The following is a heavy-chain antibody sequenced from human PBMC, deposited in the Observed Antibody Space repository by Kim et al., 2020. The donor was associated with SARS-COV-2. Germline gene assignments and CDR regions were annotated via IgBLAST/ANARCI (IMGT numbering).Heavy chain of an antibody. CDR2: IYYSGST. V-gene: IGHV4-39*01. CDR1: GGSISSSSYY. D-gene: IGHD3-22*01. Sequence: SETLSLTCTVSGGSISSSSYYWGWIRQPPGKGLEWIGSIYYSGSTYYNPSLKSRVTISVDTSKNQFSLKLSSVTAADTAVYYCAGPYYYDSSGYRAEYFQHWGQGTLVTVSS. J-gene: IGHJ1*01. CDR3: AGPYYYDSSGYRAEYFQH.